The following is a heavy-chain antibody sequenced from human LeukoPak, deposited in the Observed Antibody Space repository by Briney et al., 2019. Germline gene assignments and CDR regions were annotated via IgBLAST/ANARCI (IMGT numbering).Heavy chain of an antibody. J-gene: IGHJ6*02. CDR2: ISSTSSTI. D-gene: IGHD3-16*01. Sequence: GGSLRLSCAASGFTFSSYSMNWVRQTPGKGLEWISYISSTSSTIYFADSVKGRFTISRDNAKNSLYLQMNSLRDEDTAVYYCARDRFGGYQPPYYYYGMDVWGQGTTVTVSS. V-gene: IGHV3-48*02. CDR3: ARDRFGGYQPPYYYYGMDV. CDR1: GFTFSSYS.